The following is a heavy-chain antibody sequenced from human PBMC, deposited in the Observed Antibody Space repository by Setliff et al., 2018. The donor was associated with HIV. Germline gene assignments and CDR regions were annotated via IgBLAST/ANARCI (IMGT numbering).Heavy chain of an antibody. J-gene: IGHJ4*02. V-gene: IGHV3-23*01. Sequence: PGGSLRLSCAASGFTFSSYAMSWVRQAPGKGLEWVSVISGSGGTTYYADSVKGRFTISRDNSKNTVYLQMISLRADDTAVHYCAKSLLVAGNDYWGQGTLVTVSS. CDR3: AKSLLVAGNDY. CDR2: ISGSGGTT. D-gene: IGHD2-8*02. CDR1: GFTFSSYA.